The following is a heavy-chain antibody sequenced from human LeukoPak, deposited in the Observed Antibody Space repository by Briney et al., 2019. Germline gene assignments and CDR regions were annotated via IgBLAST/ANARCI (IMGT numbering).Heavy chain of an antibody. J-gene: IGHJ3*02. CDR2: IYYTGST. V-gene: IGHV4-59*08. Sequence: SEPLSLTCTVSGGSISSYYWSWIRQPPGKGLECIGYIYYTGSTNYNPSLKSRVTISVDTSKNQFSLKLSSVTAADTAVYYCARFRTGDAFDTWGQGTMVTVSS. CDR1: GGSISSYY. D-gene: IGHD7-27*01. CDR3: ARFRTGDAFDT.